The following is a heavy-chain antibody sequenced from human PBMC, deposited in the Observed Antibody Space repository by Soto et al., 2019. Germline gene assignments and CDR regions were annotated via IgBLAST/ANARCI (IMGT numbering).Heavy chain of an antibody. V-gene: IGHV1-18*04. CDR3: ARDFRFTIVGVVIITSRYYNGMDG. J-gene: IGHJ6*04. CDR1: GYTFTSYG. Sequence: VKVSCKASGYTFTSYGISWVRQAPGQGLEWMGWISAYNGNTNYAQKLQGRVTMTTDKSTSTAYMELRSLKSDDTAVHGCARDFRFTIVGVVIITSRYYNGMDGWGKGSTVTVSS. D-gene: IGHD3-3*01. CDR2: ISAYNGNT.